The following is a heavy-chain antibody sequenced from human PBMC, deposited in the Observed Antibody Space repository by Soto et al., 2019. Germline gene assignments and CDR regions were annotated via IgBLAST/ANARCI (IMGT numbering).Heavy chain of an antibody. CDR3: AREPATAKPEGVDF. CDR2: INPNSGGT. V-gene: IGHV1-2*02. CDR1: GYTFSDYY. D-gene: IGHD1-1*01. Sequence: GASVNVSCKPSGYTFSDYYIHWGRQAPGQGLEWMGWINPNSGGTKYAPKFQGGVTMTRDTSITTAYMELSRLRSGDTAVYYCAREPATAKPEGVDFWGQGTLVTVSS. J-gene: IGHJ4*02.